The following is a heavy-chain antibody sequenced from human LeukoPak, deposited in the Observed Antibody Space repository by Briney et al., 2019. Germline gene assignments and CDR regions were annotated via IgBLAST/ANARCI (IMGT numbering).Heavy chain of an antibody. D-gene: IGHD3-10*01. Sequence: SETLSLTCTVSGGSFSGYYWSWIRQPPGKGLEWIGEINHSGSTNYNPSLKSRVTISVDTSKNQFSLKLSSVTAADTAVYYCARVLWEGGSGSYRTTGYYYYMDVWGKGTTVTISS. J-gene: IGHJ6*03. CDR1: GGSFSGYY. V-gene: IGHV4-34*01. CDR2: INHSGST. CDR3: ARVLWEGGSGSYRTTGYYYYMDV.